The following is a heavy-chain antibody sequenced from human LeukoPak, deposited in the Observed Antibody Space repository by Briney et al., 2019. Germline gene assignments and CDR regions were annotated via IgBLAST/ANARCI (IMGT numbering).Heavy chain of an antibody. J-gene: IGHJ6*02. D-gene: IGHD6-13*01. CDR2: ISAYNGNT. Sequence: ASVKVSRKASGYTFTSYGISWVRQAPGQGLEWMGWISAYNGNTNYAQKLQGRVTMTTDTSTSTAYMELRSLRSDDTAVYYCASFPNAAAGPDYYYYCMDVWGQGTTVTVSS. CDR3: ASFPNAAAGPDYYYYCMDV. V-gene: IGHV1-18*01. CDR1: GYTFTSYG.